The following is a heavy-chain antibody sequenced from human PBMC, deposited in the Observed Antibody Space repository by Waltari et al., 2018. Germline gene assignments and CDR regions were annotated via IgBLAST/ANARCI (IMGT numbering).Heavy chain of an antibody. J-gene: IGHJ4*02. V-gene: IGHV3-23*01. CDR1: GFPFCSLG. CDR3: ARDPWFGELSPYYFDY. Sequence: EVQLLESGGGLVQPGGSLGLSWAGLGFPFCSLGMHWVRQGPGEGLEWVSAISGSGGNTYYADSVKGRFTISRDNSKNTLYLQMNSLRAEDTAVYYCARDPWFGELSPYYFDYWGQGTLITVSS. CDR2: ISGSGGNT. D-gene: IGHD3-10*01.